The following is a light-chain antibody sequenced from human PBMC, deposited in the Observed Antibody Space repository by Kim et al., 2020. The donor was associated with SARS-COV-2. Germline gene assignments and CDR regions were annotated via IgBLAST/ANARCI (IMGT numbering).Light chain of an antibody. J-gene: IGKJ4*01. CDR3: QQSYSTLLT. CDR1: QSISSY. V-gene: IGKV1-39*01. CDR2: VAS. Sequence: AAVGDSVTITCRASQSISSYLNWYQQKPGKAPTLLIYVASSLQSGVPSRFSGSGSGTDFTLTISSLQPADFATYYCQQSYSTLLTFGGGTKVDIK.